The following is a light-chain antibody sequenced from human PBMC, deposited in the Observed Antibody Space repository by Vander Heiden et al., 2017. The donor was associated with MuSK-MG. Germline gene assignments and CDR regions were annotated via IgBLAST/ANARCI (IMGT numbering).Light chain of an antibody. Sequence: DIQLTQSPPSLSASVGDRVTITCQANQDISDYLNWYQQKPGKAPKLLIYEASYLQTGVPSRFSGSGSGTDLSFTITTMQTEDVATDYCQQYENLPLTFGGGTKVEIK. V-gene: IGKV1-33*01. CDR3: QQYENLPLT. CDR2: EAS. J-gene: IGKJ4*01. CDR1: QDISDY.